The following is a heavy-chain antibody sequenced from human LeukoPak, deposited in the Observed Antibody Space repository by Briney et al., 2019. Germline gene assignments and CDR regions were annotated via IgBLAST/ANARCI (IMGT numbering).Heavy chain of an antibody. Sequence: ASVKVSCKASGYTFTGYYMHWVRRAPGQGLEWMGWINPNSGGTNYAQKFQGRVTMTRDTSISTAYMELSRLRSDDTAVYYCARTLGYCSGGSCYNWFDPWGQGTLVTVSS. V-gene: IGHV1-2*02. J-gene: IGHJ5*02. CDR3: ARTLGYCSGGSCYNWFDP. D-gene: IGHD2-15*01. CDR1: GYTFTGYY. CDR2: INPNSGGT.